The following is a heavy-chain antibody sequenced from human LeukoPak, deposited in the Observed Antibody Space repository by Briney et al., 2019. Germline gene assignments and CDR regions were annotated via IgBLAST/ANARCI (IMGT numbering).Heavy chain of an antibody. V-gene: IGHV4-61*02. Sequence: SQTLFLTCTVSGGSISSGSHYWSWIRQPAGKGLEWIGRIYTSGSTNYNPSLKSRVTISVDTSKNQFSLKLSSVTAADTAVYYCARMDYYDSSGAFDIWGQGTMVTVSS. CDR2: IYTSGST. CDR1: GGSISSGSHY. CDR3: ARMDYYDSSGAFDI. D-gene: IGHD3-22*01. J-gene: IGHJ3*02.